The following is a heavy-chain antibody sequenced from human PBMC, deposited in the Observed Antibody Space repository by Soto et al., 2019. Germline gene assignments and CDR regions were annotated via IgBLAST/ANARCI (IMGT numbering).Heavy chain of an antibody. CDR3: ATSEGRDGYSFDY. Sequence: YVKVSCKASGVTFNRQDMRWVRQALGQGLEWMGGIIPMFGTLHYAEKFQDRVTITADESTGTAYLELSSLTSEDTAAYYCATSEGRDGYSFDYWGPGTLVTVSS. V-gene: IGHV1-69*01. D-gene: IGHD5-12*01. CDR2: IIPMFGTL. J-gene: IGHJ4*01. CDR1: GVTFNRQD.